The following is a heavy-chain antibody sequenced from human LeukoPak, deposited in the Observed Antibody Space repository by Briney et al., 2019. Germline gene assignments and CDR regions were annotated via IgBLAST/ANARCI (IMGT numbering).Heavy chain of an antibody. D-gene: IGHD5-12*01. V-gene: IGHV3-66*01. CDR2: LYSSGTT. J-gene: IGHJ4*02. CDR1: GFTVSTKY. Sequence: PGGSLRLSCVVSGFTVSTKYMNWVRQAPGKGLEWVSVLYSSGTTYYADSVKGRFSISRDSSENMLYLQMNSLRVEDTGVYYCARERATSGYYLAYWGQGTLVTVSS. CDR3: ARERATSGYYLAY.